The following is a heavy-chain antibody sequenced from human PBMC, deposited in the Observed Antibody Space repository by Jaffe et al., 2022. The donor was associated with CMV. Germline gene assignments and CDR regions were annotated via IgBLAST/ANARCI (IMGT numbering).Heavy chain of an antibody. CDR3: ATADIVVVPAAPTFDY. V-gene: IGHV3-48*03. D-gene: IGHD2-2*01. CDR1: GFTFSSYE. J-gene: IGHJ4*02. Sequence: EVQLVESGGGLVQPGGSLRLSCAASGFTFSSYEMNWVRQAPGKGLEWVSYISSSGSTIYYADSVKGRFTISRDNAKNSLYLQMNSLRAEDTAVYYCATADIVVVPAAPTFDYWGQGTLVTVSS. CDR2: ISSSGSTI.